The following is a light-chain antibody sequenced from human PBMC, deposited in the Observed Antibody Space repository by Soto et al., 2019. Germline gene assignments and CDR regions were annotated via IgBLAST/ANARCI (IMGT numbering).Light chain of an antibody. Sequence: DIQMTQSPSSLSASVGDRVTITCRASQSISSYLHWYQQKPGKATNLLIYGTSNLQSGVPSTFSGSGSGTVVTLPISSLQTEDFATYFCQQSYSNPRTFGPGTKVDIK. CDR2: GTS. J-gene: IGKJ3*01. CDR1: QSISSY. V-gene: IGKV1-39*01. CDR3: QQSYSNPRT.